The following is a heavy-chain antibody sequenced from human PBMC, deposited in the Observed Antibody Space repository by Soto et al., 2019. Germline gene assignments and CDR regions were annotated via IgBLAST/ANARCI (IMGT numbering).Heavy chain of an antibody. CDR3: ARESSQMAPFDI. J-gene: IGHJ3*02. Sequence: QVQLVESGGGVVQPGRSLRLSCAASGFTFSSYAMHWVRQAPGKGLEWVAVISYDGSNKYYADSVKGRFTISRDNSKNTLYLQMNSLRAEDTAVYYCARESSQMAPFDIWGQGTMVTVSS. V-gene: IGHV3-30-3*01. CDR1: GFTFSSYA. CDR2: ISYDGSNK. D-gene: IGHD2-8*01.